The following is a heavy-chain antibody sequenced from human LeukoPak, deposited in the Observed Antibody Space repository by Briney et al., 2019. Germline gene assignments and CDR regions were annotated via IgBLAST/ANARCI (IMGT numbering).Heavy chain of an antibody. D-gene: IGHD4-23*01. J-gene: IGHJ4*02. CDR2: IWYDGSNK. V-gene: IGHV3-33*01. Sequence: GRSLRLSCAASGFTFSSYGMHWVRQAPGKGLEWVAVIWYDGSNKYYADSVKGRFTISRDNSKNTLYLQMNSLRAEDTAVYYCASSYGGKGYYFGYWGQGTLVTVSS. CDR3: ASSYGGKGYYFGY. CDR1: GFTFSSYG.